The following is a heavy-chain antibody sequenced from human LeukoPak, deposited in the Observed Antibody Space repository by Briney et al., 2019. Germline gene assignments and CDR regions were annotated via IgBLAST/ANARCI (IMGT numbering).Heavy chain of an antibody. V-gene: IGHV1-2*06. Sequence: ASVKVSCKASGYTFTGYYMHWLRQAPGQGLEWMGRINPNSGGTNYAQKFQGRVTMTRDTSISTAYMELSRLRSDDTAVYYCARLYYYDSSGYSHGEYYYYYMDVWGKGTTVTVSS. CDR2: INPNSGGT. CDR1: GYTFTGYY. CDR3: ARLYYYDSSGYSHGEYYYYYMDV. J-gene: IGHJ6*03. D-gene: IGHD3-22*01.